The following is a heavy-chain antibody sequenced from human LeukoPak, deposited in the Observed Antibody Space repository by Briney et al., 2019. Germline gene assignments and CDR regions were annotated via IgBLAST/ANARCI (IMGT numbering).Heavy chain of an antibody. Sequence: SETLSLTCTVSGGSISSYYWNWIRQPPGKGLEWIGYIYYTGSTNYNPSLKSRVTISVDTSNNHFSLKLTSVTAADTAVYYCARGAYQLDSWGQGTLVTVSS. CDR1: GGSISSYY. CDR2: IYYTGST. D-gene: IGHD2-2*01. V-gene: IGHV4-59*01. CDR3: ARGAYQLDS. J-gene: IGHJ4*02.